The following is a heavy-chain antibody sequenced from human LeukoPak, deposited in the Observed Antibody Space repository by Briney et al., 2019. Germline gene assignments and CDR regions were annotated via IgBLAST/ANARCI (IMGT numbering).Heavy chain of an antibody. Sequence: PSETLSLICTVSGGSISSYYWSWIRQPPGKGLEWIGYIYYSGSTNYNPSLKSRVTISVDTSKNQFSLKLSSVTAADTAVYYCARSQEDYYYGSGSYYYFDYWGQGTLVTVSS. CDR1: GGSISSYY. V-gene: IGHV4-59*01. CDR2: IYYSGST. J-gene: IGHJ4*02. CDR3: ARSQEDYYYGSGSYYYFDY. D-gene: IGHD3-10*01.